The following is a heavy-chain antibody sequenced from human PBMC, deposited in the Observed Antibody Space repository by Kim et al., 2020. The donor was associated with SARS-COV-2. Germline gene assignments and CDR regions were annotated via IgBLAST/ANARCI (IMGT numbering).Heavy chain of an antibody. CDR2: IFHTGST. J-gene: IGHJ4*02. V-gene: IGHV4-39*01. CDR3: ARGLTT. D-gene: IGHD1-1*01. Sequence: IFHTGSTNYTPSLKSRCHISVDTSKNQFSLTLSSVTAADTAVYYCARGLTTGGQGTLVTVSS.